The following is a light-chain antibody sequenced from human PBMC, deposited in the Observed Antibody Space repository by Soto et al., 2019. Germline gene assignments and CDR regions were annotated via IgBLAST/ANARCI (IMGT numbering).Light chain of an antibody. J-gene: IGKJ4*01. CDR3: QHRYTTPPP. CDR2: GAN. CDR1: QSISYD. V-gene: IGKV1-39*01. Sequence: DIQMTQSRSSLSASVGDRVTITCRASQSISYDLNWYQQKPGKAPRLLIYGANSLESGVPLRFSGSGSRTDFTLTINNLQPEDFATYYRQHRYTTPPPCGGGTKVDSK.